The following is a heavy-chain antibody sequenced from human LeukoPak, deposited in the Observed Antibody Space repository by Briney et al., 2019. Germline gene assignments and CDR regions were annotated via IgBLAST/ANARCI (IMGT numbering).Heavy chain of an antibody. D-gene: IGHD3-10*01. CDR3: ARDSLPHYYTSGSQNPADY. CDR1: GYTLTSYR. CDR2: INPSGGST. J-gene: IGHJ4*02. Sequence: GAAVKVSRRASGYTLTSYRIQWVRPAPGQGLEWMGVINPSGGSTSYTQKFQGRVTMTRDTSTSTVYMELSSLTSEDTAVYYCARDSLPHYYTSGSQNPADYWGQGTLVTVSS. V-gene: IGHV1-46*01.